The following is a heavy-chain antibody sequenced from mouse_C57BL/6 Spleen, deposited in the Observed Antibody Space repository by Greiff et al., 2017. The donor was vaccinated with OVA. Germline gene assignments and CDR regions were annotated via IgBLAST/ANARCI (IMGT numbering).Heavy chain of an antibody. V-gene: IGHV2-2*01. CDR1: GFSLTSYG. D-gene: IGHD2-4*01. Sequence: VMLVESGPGLVQPSQSLSITCTVSGFSLTSYGVHWVRQSPGKGLEWLGVIWSGGSTDYNAAFISRLSISKDNSKSQVFFKMNSLQADDTAIYYCASPYDYDDGYWYFDVWGTGTTVTVSS. J-gene: IGHJ1*03. CDR3: ASPYDYDDGYWYFDV. CDR2: IWSGGST.